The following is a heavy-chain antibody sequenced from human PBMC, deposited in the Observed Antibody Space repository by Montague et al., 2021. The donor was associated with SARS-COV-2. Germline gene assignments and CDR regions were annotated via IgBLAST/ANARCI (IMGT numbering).Heavy chain of an antibody. J-gene: IGHJ4*02. CDR2: IYYSGNT. CDR1: GGSISSSSYY. V-gene: IGHV4-39*01. D-gene: IGHD3-10*01. CDR3: ARREDYYGSGSYPN. Sequence: SETLSLTCTVSGGSISSSSYYWGWIRQPPGKGLEWIGSIYYSGNTYYNPSLKSRVTISVDTSKNQFSLKLSSVTAADTAVYYCARREDYYGSGSYPNWGQGTLVTVSS.